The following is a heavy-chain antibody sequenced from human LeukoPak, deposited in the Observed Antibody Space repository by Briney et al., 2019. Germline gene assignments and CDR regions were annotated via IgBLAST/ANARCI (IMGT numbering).Heavy chain of an antibody. D-gene: IGHD1-26*01. CDR1: GFTFSNYA. V-gene: IGHV3-23*01. CDR2: ISGSGGST. CDR3: AKDVGATRFDY. Sequence: GGSLRLSCAASGFTFSNYAMNWVRQAPGKGLEWVSAISGSGGSTYYADSVKGRFTISRDNSKNTLYLQMNSLRAEDTAVYYCAKDVGATRFDYWGQGTLVTVSS. J-gene: IGHJ4*02.